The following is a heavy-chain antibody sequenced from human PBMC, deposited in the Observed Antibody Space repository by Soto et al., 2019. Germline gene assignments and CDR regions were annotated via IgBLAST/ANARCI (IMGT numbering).Heavy chain of an antibody. CDR3: ARLDYYDSSGYYGCFHH. J-gene: IGHJ1*01. V-gene: IGHV3-48*03. CDR2: ISSSGSTI. CDR1: GFSFRSYE. D-gene: IGHD3-22*01. Sequence: EVQLVESGGGLVQPGGSLRLSCAASGFSFRSYEMNWVRQAPGKGLEWVSYISSSGSTIYYADSVKGRFTISRDNAKKSLYLQMNSLRAEDTATYYCARLDYYDSSGYYGCFHHWGQGTLVTVSS.